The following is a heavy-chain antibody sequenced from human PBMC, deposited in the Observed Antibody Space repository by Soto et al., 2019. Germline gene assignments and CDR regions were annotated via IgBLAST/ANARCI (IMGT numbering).Heavy chain of an antibody. Sequence: GGSLRLSCAASGFTFDDYAMHWVRQAPGKGLEWVSGISWNSGSIGYADSVKGRFTISRDNAKNSLYLQMNSLRAEDTALYYCAKDGVYCSSTSCYLLEDYYMDVWGKGTTVTVSS. V-gene: IGHV3-9*01. CDR2: ISWNSGSI. CDR3: AKDGVYCSSTSCYLLEDYYMDV. CDR1: GFTFDDYA. J-gene: IGHJ6*03. D-gene: IGHD2-2*01.